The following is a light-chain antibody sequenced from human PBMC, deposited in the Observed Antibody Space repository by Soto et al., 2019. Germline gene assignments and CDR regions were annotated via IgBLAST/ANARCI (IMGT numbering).Light chain of an antibody. Sequence: QSVLTQPPSASGTPGQRVTISCSGSSSNIGRNPVYWYQQVPGTAPKLLFYTNDQRPSGVPDRFSGSKYGTSASLASSGLRSEDEDDYYCAAWDDSLSGPVFGGGTKLTVL. CDR3: AAWDDSLSGPV. CDR2: TND. J-gene: IGLJ3*02. V-gene: IGLV1-47*02. CDR1: SSNIGRNP.